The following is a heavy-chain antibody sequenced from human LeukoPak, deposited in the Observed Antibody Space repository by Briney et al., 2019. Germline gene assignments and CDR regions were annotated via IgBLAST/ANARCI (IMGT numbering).Heavy chain of an antibody. CDR2: IYYSGST. D-gene: IGHD2-2*02. CDR3: ARRSDCSSTSCYRRTYYYYYMDV. J-gene: IGHJ6*03. Sequence: PSEALSLTCTVSGGSLSTYYWSWVRQPPGKGLEWIGYIYYSGSTNYNPSLKRRVTISVDTSKNQFSLKLSSVTAADTAVYYCARRSDCSSTSCYRRTYYYYYMDVWGKGTTVTVSS. CDR1: GGSLSTYY. V-gene: IGHV4-59*12.